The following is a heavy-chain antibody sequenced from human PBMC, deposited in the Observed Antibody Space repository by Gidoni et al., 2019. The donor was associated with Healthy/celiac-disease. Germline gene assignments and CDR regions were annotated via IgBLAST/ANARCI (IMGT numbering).Heavy chain of an antibody. CDR2: IYYSGST. Sequence: QLQLKESGPGLAKPSETLSLTCTVTGGSISSSSYYWGWNRQPPGKGLEWIGSIYYSGSTYYTPSLKSRVTISVDTSKNQFSLKLSSVTAADTAVYYCARQTTGGVFELGGILDWTDDYNWFDPWGQGTLVTVSS. CDR3: ARQTTGGVFELGGILDWTDDYNWFDP. V-gene: IGHV4-39*01. CDR1: GGSISSSSYY. D-gene: IGHD2-8*02. J-gene: IGHJ5*02.